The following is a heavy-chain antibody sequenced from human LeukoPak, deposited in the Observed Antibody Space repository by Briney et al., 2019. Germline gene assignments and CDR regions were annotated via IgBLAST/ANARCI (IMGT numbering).Heavy chain of an antibody. D-gene: IGHD3-22*01. CDR3: ARDGHYYDSSGYPAEYFQH. CDR2: IVVGSGNT. J-gene: IGHJ1*01. V-gene: IGHV1-58*02. CDR1: GFTFTSSA. Sequence: GTSVKVSCKASGFTFTSSAMQWVRQARGQRLEWIGWIVVGSGNTNYAQKFQERVTITRDMSTSTAYMELSSLRSEDTAVYYCARDGHYYDSSGYPAEYFQHWGQGTLVTVSS.